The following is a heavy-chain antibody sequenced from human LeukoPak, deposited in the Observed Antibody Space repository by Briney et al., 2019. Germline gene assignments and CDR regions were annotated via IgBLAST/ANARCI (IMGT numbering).Heavy chain of an antibody. CDR3: ARGTTH. CDR1: GYTFTGYY. CDR2: INPNSGGT. D-gene: IGHD1/OR15-1a*01. J-gene: IGHJ4*02. V-gene: IGHV1-2*02. Sequence: ASVKASCKTSGYTFTGYYMHWVRQAPGQGLEWMGWINPNSGGTNYAQKFQGRVTVTRDTSINTAYMELSSLRSDDTAVFYCARGTTHWGQGTLITVSS.